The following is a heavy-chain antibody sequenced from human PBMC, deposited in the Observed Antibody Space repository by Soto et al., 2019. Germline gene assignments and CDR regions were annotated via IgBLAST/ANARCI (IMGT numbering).Heavy chain of an antibody. Sequence: GGSLRLSCAASGFTFSSYAMSWVRQAPGKGLEWVSAISGSGGGTYYADSVKGRFTISRDNSKNTLYLQMNSLRAEDTAVYYCAKDAAITMVRGVLFDDWGQGTLVTVSS. CDR2: ISGSGGGT. CDR1: GFTFSSYA. V-gene: IGHV3-23*01. CDR3: AKDAAITMVRGVLFDD. J-gene: IGHJ4*02. D-gene: IGHD3-10*01.